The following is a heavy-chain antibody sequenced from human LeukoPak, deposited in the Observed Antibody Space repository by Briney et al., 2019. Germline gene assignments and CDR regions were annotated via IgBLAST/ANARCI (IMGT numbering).Heavy chain of an antibody. CDR2: IYYSGST. V-gene: IGHV4-59*01. Sequence: SETLSLTCTVSGGSISSYYWSRIRQPPGKGLEWIGYIYYSGSTNYNPSLKSRVTISVDTSKNQFSLKLSSVTAADTAVYYCARSRPSPRDYYYYYMDVWGKGTTVTISS. CDR3: ARSRPSPRDYYYYYMDV. CDR1: GGSISSYY. J-gene: IGHJ6*03.